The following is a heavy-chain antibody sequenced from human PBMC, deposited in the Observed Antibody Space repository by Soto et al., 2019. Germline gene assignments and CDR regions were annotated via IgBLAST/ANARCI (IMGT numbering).Heavy chain of an antibody. CDR2: IYHTGGT. Sequence: QLQESGPGLVKPSETLSLTFACSGGSITSSDWWIWFRQPPGKGMEWIGEIYHTGGTNYNPSRESRVAISVDTSVNQFSLELRSVTSADTAVYYCVRKGYYSLDYWGQGVLVTVSS. CDR1: GGSITSSDW. D-gene: IGHD1-26*01. V-gene: IGHV4-4*02. CDR3: VRKGYYSLDY. J-gene: IGHJ4*02.